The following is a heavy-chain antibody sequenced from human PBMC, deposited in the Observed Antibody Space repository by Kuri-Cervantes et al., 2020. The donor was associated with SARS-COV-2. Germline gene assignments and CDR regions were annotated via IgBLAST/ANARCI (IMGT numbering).Heavy chain of an antibody. CDR2: IYTSGST. Sequence: SETLSLTCTVSGGSISSYYWSWIRQPAGKGLEWIGRIYTSGSTNYNPSLKSRVTVSVDTSKNQFSLKLSSVTAADTAVYYCARGGFLTGYRGTRGAFDIWGQGTMVTVSS. CDR3: ARGGFLTGYRGTRGAFDI. J-gene: IGHJ3*02. D-gene: IGHD3-9*01. V-gene: IGHV4-4*07. CDR1: GGSISSYY.